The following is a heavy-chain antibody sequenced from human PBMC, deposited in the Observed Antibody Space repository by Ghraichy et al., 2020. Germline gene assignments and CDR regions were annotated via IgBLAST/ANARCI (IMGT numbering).Heavy chain of an antibody. V-gene: IGHV4-59*08. CDR1: GGSISSYS. CDR3: AGASADYVDH. J-gene: IGHJ4*02. D-gene: IGHD4/OR15-4a*01. CDR2: IYYSGRT. Sequence: SETLSLICTVSGGSISSYSWSWIRQSPGKGLEWLGFIYYSGRTKYNPSLESRVTISVDTSKSQFSLRLSSVTAADTALYYCAGASADYVDHWGQGTLVTVSS.